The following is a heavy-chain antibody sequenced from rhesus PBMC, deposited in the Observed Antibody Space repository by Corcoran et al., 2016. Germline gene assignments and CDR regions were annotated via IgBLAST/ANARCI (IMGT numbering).Heavy chain of an antibody. V-gene: IGHV3-184*01. J-gene: IGHJ4*01. Sequence: EVQLVESGGGLVQPGGSLRLSCAASGFTFSDHYMYWVRQAPGKGLEWVGFIRSKAYGGTVEYAESVKGRFTISRDDSKSIAYLQMNSLKTEDTAVYYCTRGYYDSGFRYYFDYWGQGVLVTVSS. D-gene: IGHD3-28*01. CDR2: IRSKAYGGTV. CDR1: GFTFSDHY. CDR3: TRGYYDSGFRYYFDY.